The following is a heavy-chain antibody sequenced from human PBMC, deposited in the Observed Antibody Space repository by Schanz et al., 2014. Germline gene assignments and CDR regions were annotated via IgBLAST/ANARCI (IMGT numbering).Heavy chain of an antibody. D-gene: IGHD5-12*01. CDR2: ISANGGST. CDR1: GFTFSNYA. Sequence: EVQLVESGGGLVQPGGSLRLSCAASGFTFSNYAMHWVRQAPGKGLEYVSAISANGGSTYHAPSVQGRFTMSRDNSKNTLYLQMGSLRAEDMAVYYCARSRGFDSIFDFWGRGTLVTVSS. V-gene: IGHV3-64*01. CDR3: ARSRGFDSIFDF. J-gene: IGHJ4*02.